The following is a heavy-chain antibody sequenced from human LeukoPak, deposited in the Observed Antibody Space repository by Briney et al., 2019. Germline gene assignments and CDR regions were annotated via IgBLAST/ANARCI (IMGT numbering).Heavy chain of an antibody. J-gene: IGHJ4*02. D-gene: IGHD1-26*01. CDR3: ARGLLGATTSYFDY. CDR1: GFTLSNNY. V-gene: IGHV3-66*01. Sequence: GGSLRLSCTASGFTLSNNYMSWVRQAPGKGLEWVSIIYSGGGTYYADSVKGRFTISRDNSKNTLYLQMNSLRAEDTAVYYCARGLLGATTSYFDYWGQGTLVTVSS. CDR2: IYSGGGT.